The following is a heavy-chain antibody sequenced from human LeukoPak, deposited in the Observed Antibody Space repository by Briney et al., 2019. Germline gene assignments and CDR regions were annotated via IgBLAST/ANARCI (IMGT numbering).Heavy chain of an antibody. Sequence: PGGSLRLSCAASGFTFSSYWMSWVRQAPGKGLEWVANIKQDGSEKYYVDSVKGRFTISRDSAKNSLYLQMNSLSAEDTAAYYCAREGRGYKVAKFDYWGQGTLVTVSS. J-gene: IGHJ4*02. CDR3: AREGRGYKVAKFDY. V-gene: IGHV3-7*01. CDR2: IKQDGSEK. D-gene: IGHD3-22*01. CDR1: GFTFSSYW.